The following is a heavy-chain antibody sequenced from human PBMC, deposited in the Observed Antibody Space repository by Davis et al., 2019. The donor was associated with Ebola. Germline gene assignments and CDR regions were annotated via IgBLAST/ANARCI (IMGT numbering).Heavy chain of an antibody. CDR1: GGSISSGGYS. D-gene: IGHD6-13*01. V-gene: IGHV4-30-2*01. CDR2: IYHSGST. Sequence: MPSETLSLTCAVSGGSISSGGYSWSWIRQPPGKGLEWIGYIYHSGSTYYNPSLKSRVTISVDRSKIQFSLKLSSVTAADTAVYYCARGKPFGSSFWFDPWGQGTLVTVSS. J-gene: IGHJ5*02. CDR3: ARGKPFGSSFWFDP.